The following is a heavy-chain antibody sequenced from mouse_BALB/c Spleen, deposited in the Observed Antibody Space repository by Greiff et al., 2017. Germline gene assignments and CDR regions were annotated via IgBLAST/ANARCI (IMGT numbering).Heavy chain of an antibody. CDR2: INPSTGYT. D-gene: IGHD1-1*01. CDR3: ARYYYGSSYNY. CDR1: GYTFTSYW. J-gene: IGHJ2*01. V-gene: IGHV1-7*01. Sequence: VQLQQSGAELAKPGASVKMSCKASGYTFTSYWMHWVKQRPGQGLEWIGYINPSTGYTEYNQKFKDKATLTADKSSSTAYMQLSSLISEDSAVYYCARYYYGSSYNYWGQGTTLTVSS.